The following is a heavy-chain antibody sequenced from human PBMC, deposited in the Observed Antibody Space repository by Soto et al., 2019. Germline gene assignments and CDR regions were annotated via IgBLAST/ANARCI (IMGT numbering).Heavy chain of an antibody. D-gene: IGHD2-2*01. V-gene: IGHV1-8*01. Sequence: QVQLVQSVAEVKKPGASVRLSCKASGYTFTSYDINWVRQASGQGLEWMGWMNPNSGDTGHAQKFQGRVTMTRDTFTNTAYLELSGLRSEDTAIYFCAREIVEVPAPMSYYYYYYMDVWGKGTTVTVSS. CDR2: MNPNSGDT. CDR3: AREIVEVPAPMSYYYYYYMDV. CDR1: GYTFTSYD. J-gene: IGHJ6*03.